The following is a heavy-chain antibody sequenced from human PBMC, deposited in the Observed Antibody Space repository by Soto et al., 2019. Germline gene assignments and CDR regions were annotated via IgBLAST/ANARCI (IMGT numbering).Heavy chain of an antibody. Sequence: GGSLRLSCAASGFTFSSYGMHWVRQAPGKGLEWVAVISYDGSNKYYADSVKGRFTISRDNSKNTLYLQMNSLRAEDTAVYYCAKDLVVVVPAAILGYYGMDVWGQGTTVTVSS. CDR2: ISYDGSNK. D-gene: IGHD2-2*02. CDR1: GFTFSSYG. J-gene: IGHJ6*02. V-gene: IGHV3-30*18. CDR3: AKDLVVVVPAAILGYYGMDV.